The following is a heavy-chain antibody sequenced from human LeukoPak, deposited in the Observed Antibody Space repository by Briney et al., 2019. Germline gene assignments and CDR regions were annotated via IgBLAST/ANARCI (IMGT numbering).Heavy chain of an antibody. V-gene: IGHV1-2*02. CDR2: NNPNNGDT. CDR3: ARVGYYYDSSGYYYGGFFDY. CDR1: GYTFTGCY. Sequence: ASVKVSCKASGYTFTGCYIHWVRQAPGQGLEWMGWNNPNNGDTNYAQKFQGRVTMTRDTSISTGYMELSRLSSDDTAVYYCARVGYYYDSSGYYYGGFFDYWGQGTLVTVSS. J-gene: IGHJ4*02. D-gene: IGHD3-22*01.